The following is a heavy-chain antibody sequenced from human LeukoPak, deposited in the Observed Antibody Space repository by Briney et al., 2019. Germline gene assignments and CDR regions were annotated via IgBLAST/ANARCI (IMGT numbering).Heavy chain of an antibody. CDR2: IRSDGSSK. J-gene: IGHJ6*03. V-gene: IGHV3-30*02. CDR3: ATPKDFWNGYDYYMDV. Sequence: GGSPRLSCAASGFTFTSHGMHWVRQAPGKGLEWVAFIRSDGSSKYYVDSVKDRFTISRDNTKRTLFLQMNSLRAEDTAVYYCATPKDFWNGYDYYMDVWGKGTTVTVSS. CDR1: GFTFTSHG. D-gene: IGHD3-3*01.